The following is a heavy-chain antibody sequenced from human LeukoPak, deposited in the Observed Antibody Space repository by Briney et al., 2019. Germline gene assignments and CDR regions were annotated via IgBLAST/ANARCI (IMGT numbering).Heavy chain of an antibody. J-gene: IGHJ4*02. D-gene: IGHD2-2*01. CDR2: IRYDGSNK. CDR3: AKDTVPYCSSTSCYRKAFDY. CDR1: GFTFSSYG. Sequence: GGSLRLSCAASGFTFSSYGMHWVRQAPGKGLEWVAFIRYDGSNKYYADSVKGRFTISRDNSKNTLYLQMNSLRAEDTAVYYCAKDTVPYCSSTSCYRKAFDYWGQGTLVTVSS. V-gene: IGHV3-30*02.